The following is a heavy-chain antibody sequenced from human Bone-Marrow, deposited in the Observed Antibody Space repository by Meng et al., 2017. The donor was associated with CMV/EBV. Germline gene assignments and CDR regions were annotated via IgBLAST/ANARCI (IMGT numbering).Heavy chain of an antibody. V-gene: IGHV4-38-2*02. CDR2: INHSGST. Sequence: SETLSLTCTVSGYSISSGYYWSWIRQPPGKGLEWIGEINHSGSTNYNPSLKSRVTISVDTSKNQFSLKLSSVTAADTAVYYCARRRGYCSSTSCYNYYGMDVWGQGTTVTVSS. D-gene: IGHD2-2*02. CDR3: ARRRGYCSSTSCYNYYGMDV. J-gene: IGHJ6*02. CDR1: GYSISSGYY.